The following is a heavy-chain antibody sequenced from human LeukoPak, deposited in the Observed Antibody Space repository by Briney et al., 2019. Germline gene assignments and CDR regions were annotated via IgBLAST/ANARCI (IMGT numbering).Heavy chain of an antibody. CDR1: GFSFDSYG. D-gene: IGHD3-22*01. J-gene: IGHJ4*02. CDR2: IRYDGSNK. CDR3: AKGTYYYDSSGYYDQYYFDY. Sequence: GGSLRLSCAASGFSFDSYGFHWVRQAPGKGLEWVAFIRYDGSNKYYADSVKGRFTISRDNSKNTLYLQMNSLRAEDTAVYYCAKGTYYYDSSGYYDQYYFDYWGQGTLVTVSS. V-gene: IGHV3-30*02.